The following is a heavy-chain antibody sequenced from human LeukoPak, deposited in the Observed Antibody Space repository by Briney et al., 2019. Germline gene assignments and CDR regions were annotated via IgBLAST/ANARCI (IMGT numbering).Heavy chain of an antibody. CDR2: IIPIFGTA. Sequence: ASVKVSCKASGGTFSSYAISWVRQAPGQGLEWMGGIIPIFGTANYAQKFQGRVTITADESTSTAYMELSSLRSEDTAVYYCARGGIAVANTGAFDIWGQGTMVTVSS. D-gene: IGHD6-19*01. J-gene: IGHJ3*02. V-gene: IGHV1-69*13. CDR1: GGTFSSYA. CDR3: ARGGIAVANTGAFDI.